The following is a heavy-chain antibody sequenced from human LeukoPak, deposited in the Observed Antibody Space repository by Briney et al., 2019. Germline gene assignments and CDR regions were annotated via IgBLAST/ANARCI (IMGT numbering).Heavy chain of an antibody. CDR3: ASSLLTRGRGPSDY. V-gene: IGHV3-23*01. D-gene: IGHD3-16*01. J-gene: IGHJ4*02. CDR2: ISGSGGST. Sequence: PGGPLRLSCAASGFTFSSYAMSWVRQTPGKGLEWVSAISGSGGSTYYADSVKGRFTISRDNSKNTLFLQMNSLRAEDTAFYYCASSLLTRGRGPSDYWGQGTLVTVSS. CDR1: GFTFSSYA.